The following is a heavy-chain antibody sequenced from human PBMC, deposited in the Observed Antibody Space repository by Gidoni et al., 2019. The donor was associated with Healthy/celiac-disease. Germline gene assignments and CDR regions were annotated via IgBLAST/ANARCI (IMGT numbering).Heavy chain of an antibody. D-gene: IGHD6-13*01. V-gene: IGHV4-34*01. CDR3: ARGPVTSIAAAGRGPFYGY. CDR1: GGSFSGYY. J-gene: IGHJ4*02. Sequence: QVQLQQWGAGLLKPSETLSLTCAVYGGSFSGYYWSWIRQPPGKGLEWIGEINHSGSTNYNPSLKSRVTISVDTSKNQFSLKLSSVTAADTAVYYCARGPVTSIAAAGRGPFYGYWGQGTLVTVSS. CDR2: INHSGST.